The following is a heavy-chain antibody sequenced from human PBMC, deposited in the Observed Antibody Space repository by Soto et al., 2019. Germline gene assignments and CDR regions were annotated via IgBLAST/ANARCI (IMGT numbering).Heavy chain of an antibody. J-gene: IGHJ3*02. CDR2: IYYSGST. Sequence: KPSETLSLTCTVSGGSISSYYWSWIRQPPGKGLEWIGYIYYSGSTNYNPSLKSRVTISVDTSKNQFSLKLSSVTAADTAVYYCARGDGFGAFDIWGQGTMVTVSS. CDR1: GGSISSYY. CDR3: ARGDGFGAFDI. V-gene: IGHV4-59*08. D-gene: IGHD2-21*02.